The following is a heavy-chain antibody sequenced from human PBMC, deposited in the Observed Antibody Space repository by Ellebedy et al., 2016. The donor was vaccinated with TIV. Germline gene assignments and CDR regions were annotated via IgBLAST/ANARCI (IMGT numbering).Heavy chain of an antibody. D-gene: IGHD2-15*01. CDR3: ASAGSPFDWFDP. CDR2: IYYSGST. J-gene: IGHJ5*02. CDR1: GGSISSSY. V-gene: IGHV4-59*08. Sequence: MPSETLSLTCTVSGGSISSSYWSWIRQAPGKGLEWIGYIYYSGSTNYNPSLKSRVTISVDTSKNQFSLKLSSVTAADTAVYYCASAGSPFDWFDPWGQGTLVTVSS.